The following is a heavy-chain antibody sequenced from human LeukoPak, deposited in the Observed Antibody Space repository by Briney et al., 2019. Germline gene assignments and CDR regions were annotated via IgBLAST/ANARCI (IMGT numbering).Heavy chain of an antibody. D-gene: IGHD3-3*01. V-gene: IGHV4-4*07. CDR1: GGSISSYY. J-gene: IGHJ4*02. CDR2: IYTSGST. CDR3: ARGVIPHKYYDFWSGYSMFDY. Sequence: SETLSLTCTVSGGSISSYYWSWIRQPAGKGLEWIGRIYTSGSTNYNPSLKSRVTMSVDTSKNQFSLKLSSVTAADTAVYYCARGVIPHKYYDFWSGYSMFDYWGQGTLVTVSS.